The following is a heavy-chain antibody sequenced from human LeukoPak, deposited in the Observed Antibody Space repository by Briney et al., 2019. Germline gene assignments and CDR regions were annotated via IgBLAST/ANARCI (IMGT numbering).Heavy chain of an antibody. CDR2: IYSGGST. V-gene: IGHV3-53*01. D-gene: IGHD2-15*01. CDR3: ARVYCSGGSCYSGGPYDY. Sequence: PGGSLRLSCAASGFTVSSNYMSWVRQAPGKGLEWVSVIYSGGSTYYADSVKGRFTISRDNAKNSLYLQMNSLRAEDTAVYYCARVYCSGGSCYSGGPYDYWGQGTLVTVSS. J-gene: IGHJ4*02. CDR1: GFTVSSNY.